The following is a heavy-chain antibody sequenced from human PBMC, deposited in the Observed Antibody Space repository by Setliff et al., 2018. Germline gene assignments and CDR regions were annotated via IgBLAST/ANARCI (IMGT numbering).Heavy chain of an antibody. CDR2: ISHSGST. Sequence: SETLSLTCGVSGSSISNDYYWGWIRQPPGRGLEWIGIISHSGSTDYNPSLKSRVTISLDKSWNQFSLHLNSVTASDTAVYYCARASYGWGSHYKIKWFDPWGQGTLVTVSS. D-gene: IGHD3-10*01. V-gene: IGHV4-38-2*01. CDR1: GSSISNDYY. J-gene: IGHJ5*02. CDR3: ARASYGWGSHYKIKWFDP.